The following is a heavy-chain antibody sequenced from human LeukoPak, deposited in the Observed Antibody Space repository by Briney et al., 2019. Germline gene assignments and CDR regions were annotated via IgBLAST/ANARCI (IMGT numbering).Heavy chain of an antibody. CDR3: AREGVVPAAGFDY. D-gene: IGHD2-2*01. Sequence: PGGSLRLSCAASGFTVSSNYMSWVRQAPGKRLEWVSVIYSGGSTYYADSVKGRFTISRDNSKNTLYLQMNSLRAEDTAVYYCAREGVVPAAGFDYWGQGTLVTVSS. V-gene: IGHV3-66*01. J-gene: IGHJ4*02. CDR2: IYSGGST. CDR1: GFTVSSNY.